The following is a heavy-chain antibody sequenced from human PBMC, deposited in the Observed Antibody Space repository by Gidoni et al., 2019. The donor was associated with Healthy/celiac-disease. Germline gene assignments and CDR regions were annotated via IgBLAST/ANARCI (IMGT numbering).Heavy chain of an antibody. CDR1: GGSISSGGYY. CDR2: IYYSGST. V-gene: IGHV4-31*03. J-gene: IGHJ3*02. D-gene: IGHD3-10*01. CDR3: ARFGPNDAFDI. Sequence: QVQLQESGPGLVKPSQTLSLTCTFSGGSISSGGYYWNWIRQHPGKGLEWIGYIYYSGSTYYNPSLKSRVTISVDTSKNQFSLKLSSVTAADTAVYYCARFGPNDAFDIWGQGTMVTVSS.